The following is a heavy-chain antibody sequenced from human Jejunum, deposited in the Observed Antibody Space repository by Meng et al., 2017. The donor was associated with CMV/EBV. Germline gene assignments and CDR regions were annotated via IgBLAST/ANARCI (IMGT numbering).Heavy chain of an antibody. D-gene: IGHD3-10*01. Sequence: QRRRGAAGGGVVQPGGSLRLSCVTSGISFSNSGMHWVRQAPGKGLEWVVFIRNDGSEIYYVDSVKGRFTISRDNSKNTVYLQMNSLRVEDTGVYYCVKDKGRTALDYWGQGSLVTVSS. CDR3: VKDKGRTALDY. V-gene: IGHV3-30*02. CDR1: GISFSNSG. J-gene: IGHJ4*02. CDR2: IRNDGSEI.